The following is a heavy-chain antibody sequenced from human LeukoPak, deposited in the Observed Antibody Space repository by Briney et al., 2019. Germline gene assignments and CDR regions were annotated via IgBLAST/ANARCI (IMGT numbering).Heavy chain of an antibody. CDR3: AKDAYDSSGSYYGTMLFDI. V-gene: IGHV3-30*02. CDR2: IRYDGSNK. CDR1: GFTFSSYG. Sequence: GGSLRLSCAASGFTFSSYGMHWVRQAPGKGLEWVAFIRYDGSNKNYADSVKGRFTISRDISKNTLYLQMNSLRPEDTAVYYCAKDAYDSSGSYYGTMLFDIWGQGTMVTVSS. J-gene: IGHJ3*02. D-gene: IGHD3-22*01.